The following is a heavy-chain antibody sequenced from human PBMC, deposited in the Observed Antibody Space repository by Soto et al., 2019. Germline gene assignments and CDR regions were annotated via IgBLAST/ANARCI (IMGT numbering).Heavy chain of an antibody. V-gene: IGHV3-7*05. J-gene: IGHJ4*02. CDR1: GLPFSSYW. CDR3: AKEGDSSGWSLDG. D-gene: IGHD6-19*01. CDR2: IKQDGSEK. Sequence: GGSLRLSCAASGLPFSSYWLSWVRQAPGKGLEWVANIKQDGSEKYYVDSVKGRFTISRDNAKNSLYLQMNSLRAEDTAVYYCAKEGDSSGWSLDGWGQGT.